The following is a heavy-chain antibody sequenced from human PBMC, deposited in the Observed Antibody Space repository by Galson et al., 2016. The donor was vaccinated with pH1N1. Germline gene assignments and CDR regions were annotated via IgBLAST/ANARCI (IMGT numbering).Heavy chain of an antibody. CDR3: TRENHHKFDY. CDR2: ITKRPEGYTT. J-gene: IGHJ4*02. D-gene: IGHD1-14*01. Sequence: MSWVRQAPGKGLEWVGRITKRPEGYTTQDAASLEGRFIISRDDSKHLLFLQMNSLQTEDTAVYYCTRENHHKFDYWGQGTLVTVSS. V-gene: IGHV3-72*01.